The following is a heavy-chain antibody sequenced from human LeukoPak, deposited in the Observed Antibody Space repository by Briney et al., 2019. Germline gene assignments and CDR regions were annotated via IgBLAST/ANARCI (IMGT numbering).Heavy chain of an antibody. Sequence: SVKVSCKASGGTFSSYTISWVRQAPGQGLEWKGRIIPILGIANYAQKFQGRVTITADKSTSTAYMELSSLRSEDTAVYYCARETDFWSGHYYFDYWGQGTLVTVSS. J-gene: IGHJ4*02. D-gene: IGHD3-3*01. CDR3: ARETDFWSGHYYFDY. CDR2: IIPILGIA. V-gene: IGHV1-69*04. CDR1: GGTFSSYT.